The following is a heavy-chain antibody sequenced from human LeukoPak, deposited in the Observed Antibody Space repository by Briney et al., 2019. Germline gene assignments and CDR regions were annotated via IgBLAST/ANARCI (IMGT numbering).Heavy chain of an antibody. V-gene: IGHV3-43*02. CDR3: AKDSSGYYTRWYYYYYMDV. J-gene: IGHJ6*03. D-gene: IGHD3-22*01. CDR2: ISGDGGST. CDR1: GFTFDDYA. Sequence: GGSLRLSCAASGFTFDDYAMHWVRQAAGKGLEWVSLISGDGGSTYYADSVKGRFTISRDNSKNSLYLQMNSLRTEDTALYYCAKDSSGYYTRWYYYYYMDVWGKGTTGTVSS.